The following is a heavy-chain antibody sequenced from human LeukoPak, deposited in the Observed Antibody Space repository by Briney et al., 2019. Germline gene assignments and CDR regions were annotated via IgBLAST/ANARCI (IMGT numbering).Heavy chain of an antibody. D-gene: IGHD3-3*01. Sequence: SETLSLTCTVSGGSISSYYWSWIRQPPGKGLEWIGYIYYSGSTNYNPSLKSRVTISVDTSKNQFSLKLSSVTAADTAVYYCARDSRYYDFWSGYSGVFDPWGQGTLVTVSS. CDR3: ARDSRYYDFWSGYSGVFDP. J-gene: IGHJ5*02. V-gene: IGHV4-59*12. CDR1: GGSISSYY. CDR2: IYYSGST.